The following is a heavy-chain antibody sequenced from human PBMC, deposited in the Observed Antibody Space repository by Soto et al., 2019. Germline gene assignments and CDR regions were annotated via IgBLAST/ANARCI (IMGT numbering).Heavy chain of an antibody. CDR1: GYTFTSYG. CDR2: ISAYNGNT. CDR3: ARGPPYIVVLVAATPLAFDI. V-gene: IGHV1-18*01. J-gene: IGHJ3*02. Sequence: QVQLVQSGAEVKKPGASVKVCCKASGYTFTSYGISWVRQAPGQGLEWMGWISAYNGNTNYAQKLQGRVTMTTDTSTSTAYMELRSLRSDDTAVYYCARGPPYIVVLVAATPLAFDIWGQGTMVTVSS. D-gene: IGHD2-15*01.